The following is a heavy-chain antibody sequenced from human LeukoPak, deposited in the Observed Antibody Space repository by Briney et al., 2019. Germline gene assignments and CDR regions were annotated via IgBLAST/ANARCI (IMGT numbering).Heavy chain of an antibody. CDR3: ARDRITMIVVVTNSGMDV. J-gene: IGHJ6*02. D-gene: IGHD3-22*01. CDR1: GLTFSSYA. CDR2: ISYDGSNK. Sequence: PGGSLRLSCAASGLTFSSYAMHWVRQAPGKGLEWVAVISYDGSNKYYADSVKGRFTISRDNSKNTLYLQMNSLRAEDTAVYYCARDRITMIVVVTNSGMDVWGQGTTVTVSS. V-gene: IGHV3-30*04.